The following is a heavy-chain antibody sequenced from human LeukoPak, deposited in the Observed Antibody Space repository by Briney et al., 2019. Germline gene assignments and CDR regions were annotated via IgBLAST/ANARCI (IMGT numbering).Heavy chain of an antibody. J-gene: IGHJ4*02. Sequence: SETLSLTCTVSGGSISSYYWSWIRQPPGKGLEWIGYIYYSRSTNYNPSLKSRVTISVDTSKNQFSLKLSSVTAADTAVYYCARVLVDSSGWDEYFDYWGQGTLVTVSS. V-gene: IGHV4-59*01. CDR3: ARVLVDSSGWDEYFDY. D-gene: IGHD6-19*01. CDR1: GGSISSYY. CDR2: IYYSRST.